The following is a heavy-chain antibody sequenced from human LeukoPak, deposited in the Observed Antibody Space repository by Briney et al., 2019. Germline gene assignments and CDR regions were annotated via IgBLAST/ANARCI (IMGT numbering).Heavy chain of an antibody. D-gene: IGHD3-3*01. CDR2: ISAYNGTT. Sequence: PGASVKVSCKASGYTFTSYGLSWVRQAPGQGLEWIGWISAYNGTTDYAQKLQGRVTMTRDTSISTAYMELSRLRSDDTAVYYCARSSYDFWSGYYYYYMDVWGKGTTVTVSS. V-gene: IGHV1-18*01. J-gene: IGHJ6*03. CDR1: GYTFTSYG. CDR3: ARSSYDFWSGYYYYYMDV.